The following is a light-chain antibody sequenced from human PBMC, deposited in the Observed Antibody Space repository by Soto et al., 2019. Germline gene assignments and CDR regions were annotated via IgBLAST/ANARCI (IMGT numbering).Light chain of an antibody. J-gene: IGKJ4*01. Sequence: EIVLTQSPATLSLSPGERATLSCRASQSINRHLAWYQQKPGQAPRLLISDASTRATGIPARFSGSGSGTEFTLTISSLQSEDFAVYYCQQYNNWPQLTFGGGTKVDIK. CDR2: DAS. CDR1: QSINRH. V-gene: IGKV3-15*01. CDR3: QQYNNWPQLT.